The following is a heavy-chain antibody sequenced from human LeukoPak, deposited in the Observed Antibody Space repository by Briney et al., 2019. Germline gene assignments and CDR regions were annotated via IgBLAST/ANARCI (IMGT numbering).Heavy chain of an antibody. D-gene: IGHD3-22*01. V-gene: IGHV3-30*04. Sequence: PGGSLRLSCAASGFTFSSYAMHWARQAPGKGLGWVAVISYDGSNKYYADSVKGRFTISRDNSKNTLYLQMNSLRAEDTAVYYCARDLYYDSSGYYYGPYYYYGMDVWGQGTTVTVSS. CDR2: ISYDGSNK. CDR3: ARDLYYDSSGYYYGPYYYYGMDV. CDR1: GFTFSSYA. J-gene: IGHJ6*02.